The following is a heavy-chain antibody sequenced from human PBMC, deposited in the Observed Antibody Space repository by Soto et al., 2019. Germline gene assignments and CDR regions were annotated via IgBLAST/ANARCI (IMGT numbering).Heavy chain of an antibody. CDR2: ISDDGSNQ. D-gene: IGHD4-17*01. J-gene: IGHJ4*02. CDR3: AKDWGYGDYVFDF. Sequence: QVQLVESGGGVVQPGRSLRLSCAASGFTFSLYGIHWVRQAPGKGLEWVALISDDGSNQYFADSVKGRFTISRDNSNNTLYLQMNSLRPEATAVYFCAKDWGYGDYVFDFWGQGTLVTVSS. V-gene: IGHV3-30*18. CDR1: GFTFSLYG.